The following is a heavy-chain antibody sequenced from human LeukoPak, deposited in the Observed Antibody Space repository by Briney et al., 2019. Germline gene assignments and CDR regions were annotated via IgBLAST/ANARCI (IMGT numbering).Heavy chain of an antibody. J-gene: IGHJ4*02. Sequence: GGSLRLSCAASGFTFSSYGMHWVRQAPGKGLEWVAVISYDGSNKYYADSVKGRFTISRDNSKNTLYLQMNSLRAEDTAVYYCARGAGYNYPYYFDYWGQGTLVTVSS. CDR1: GFTFSSYG. CDR3: ARGAGYNYPYYFDY. CDR2: ISYDGSNK. V-gene: IGHV3-30*03. D-gene: IGHD5-24*01.